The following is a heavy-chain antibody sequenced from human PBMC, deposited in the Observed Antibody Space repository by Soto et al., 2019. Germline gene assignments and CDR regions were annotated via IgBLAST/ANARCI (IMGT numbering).Heavy chain of an antibody. V-gene: IGHV1-46*01. CDR2: ISPDGGRT. CDR1: GYTFTTYY. D-gene: IGHD3-3*02. J-gene: IGHJ3*02. CDR3: ARDTETLGPRANDALDI. Sequence: ASVKVSCKASGYTFTTYYMHWVRQAPGQGLEWMGIISPDGGRTSYAQNFQGRVSITRDTSASTVYMELTGLTSEDTAVYYCARDTETLGPRANDALDIWGQGTMVTVSS.